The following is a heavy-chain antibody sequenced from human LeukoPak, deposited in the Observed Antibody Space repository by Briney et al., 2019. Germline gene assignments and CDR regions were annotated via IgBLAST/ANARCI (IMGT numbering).Heavy chain of an antibody. J-gene: IGHJ4*02. CDR3: AKDGGITIFGVVIPFDY. D-gene: IGHD3-3*01. CDR1: GFTFSSYA. V-gene: IGHV3-23*01. CDR2: ISGSGGST. Sequence: PGGSLRLSCAASGFTFSSYAMSWVRQAPGKGLEWVSAISGSGGSTYYADSVKGRFTISRDNSKNTPYLQMNSLRAEDTAVYYCAKDGGITIFGVVIPFDYWGQGTLVTVSS.